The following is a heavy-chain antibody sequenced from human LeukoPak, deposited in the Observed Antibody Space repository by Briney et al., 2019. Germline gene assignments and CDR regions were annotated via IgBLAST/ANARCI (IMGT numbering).Heavy chain of an antibody. CDR1: GGTFSSYA. J-gene: IGHJ6*02. D-gene: IGHD5-12*01. V-gene: IGHV1-69*13. CDR2: IIPIFGTA. Sequence: ASVKVSCKASGGTFSSYAISWVRQAPGQGLEWMGGIIPIFGTANYAQKFQGRVTITADESTSTAYMELSSLRSEDTAVYCCASGGLRRYYYYYGMDVWDQGTTVTVSS. CDR3: ASGGLRRYYYYYGMDV.